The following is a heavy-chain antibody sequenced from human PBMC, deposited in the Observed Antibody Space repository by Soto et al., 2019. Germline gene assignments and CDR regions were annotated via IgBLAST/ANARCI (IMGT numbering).Heavy chain of an antibody. CDR2: ISSSGSTI. J-gene: IGHJ3*02. V-gene: IGHV3-48*03. Sequence: GGSLRLSCAASGFTFSSYEMNWVRQAPGKGLEWVSYISSSGSTIYYADSVKGRFTISRDNAKNSLYLQMNSLRAEDTAVYYCASVYYYDSSGYYDDAFDIWGQGTMVTVSS. CDR1: GFTFSSYE. D-gene: IGHD3-22*01. CDR3: ASVYYYDSSGYYDDAFDI.